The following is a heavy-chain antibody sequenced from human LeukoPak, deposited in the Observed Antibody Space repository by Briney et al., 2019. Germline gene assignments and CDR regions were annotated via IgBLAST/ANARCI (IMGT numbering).Heavy chain of an antibody. CDR3: ARDLRNYGMDV. J-gene: IGHJ6*02. CDR1: GGSISSYY. V-gene: IGHV4-59*01. Sequence: SETLSLTCTVSGGSISSYYWSWIRQPPGKGLEWIGHIYYSGSTNYNPSLKSRVTISVDTSKNQFSLKLSSVTAADTAVYYCARDLRNYGMDVWGQGTTVTVSS. CDR2: IYYSGST.